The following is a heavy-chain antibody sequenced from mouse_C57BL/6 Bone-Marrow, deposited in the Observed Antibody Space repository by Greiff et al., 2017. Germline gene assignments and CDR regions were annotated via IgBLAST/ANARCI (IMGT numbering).Heavy chain of an antibody. CDR2: IYPGSGST. CDR3: AREGGYCNPTFAY. J-gene: IGHJ3*01. Sequence: QVQLQQPGAELVKPGASVKMSCKASGYTFTSYWITWVKQRPGQGLEWIGDIYPGSGSTNYNEKFKSKATLTVDTSSSTAYMQLSSLTSEDSAVYYCAREGGYCNPTFAYWGQGTLVTVSA. D-gene: IGHD2-10*02. V-gene: IGHV1-55*01. CDR1: GYTFTSYW.